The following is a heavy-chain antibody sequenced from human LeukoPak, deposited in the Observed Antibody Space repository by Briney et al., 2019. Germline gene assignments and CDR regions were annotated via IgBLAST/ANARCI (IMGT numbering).Heavy chain of an antibody. Sequence: VASVKVSCKASGYTLSRYGISWVRQAPGQGLEWMGWSSAYNENTNSALKVQGRITMTTDTSTSTAYMELRSLCSDDTAVYYCARDLCSVEPAAPCYYFDYWGQGSPVSVSS. CDR2: SSAYNENT. D-gene: IGHD2-2*01. V-gene: IGHV1-18*01. CDR1: GYTLSRYG. CDR3: ARDLCSVEPAAPCYYFDY. J-gene: IGHJ4*02.